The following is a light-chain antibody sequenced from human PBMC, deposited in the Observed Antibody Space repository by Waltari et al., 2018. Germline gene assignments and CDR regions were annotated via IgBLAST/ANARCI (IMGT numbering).Light chain of an antibody. J-gene: IGLJ3*02. CDR2: EDN. CDR3: QSYDSSNHKV. V-gene: IGLV6-57*02. CDR1: SGSLASNY. Sequence: NFMLTQPHSVSESPGKTVTTSCTSSSGSLASNYVRWYQQPPGSAPTTVIYEDNQRPSGVPDRFSGSIDSSSNSPSLTISGLKTEDEADYYCQSYDSSNHKVFGGGTKLTVL.